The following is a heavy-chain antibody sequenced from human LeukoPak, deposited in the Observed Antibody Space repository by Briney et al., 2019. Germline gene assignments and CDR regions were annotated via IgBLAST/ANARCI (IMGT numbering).Heavy chain of an antibody. D-gene: IGHD1-1*01. J-gene: IGHJ3*02. Sequence: SSETLSLTCTVSGGSISSSSYYWGWIRQPPGKGLEWIGSIYYSGSTYYNPSLKSRVTISVDTSKNQFSLKLSSVTAADTAVYYCARRNREYGYNWNDDAFDIWGQGTMVTVSS. V-gene: IGHV4-39*01. CDR1: GGSISSSSYY. CDR3: ARRNREYGYNWNDDAFDI. CDR2: IYYSGST.